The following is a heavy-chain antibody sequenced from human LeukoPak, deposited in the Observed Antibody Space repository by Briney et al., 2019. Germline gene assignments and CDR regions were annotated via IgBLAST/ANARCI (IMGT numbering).Heavy chain of an antibody. V-gene: IGHV4-30-4*08. J-gene: IGHJ4*02. CDR3: ARGLKEDY. CDR2: IYYSGST. CDR1: GGSISSYY. Sequence: SETLSLTCTVSGGSISSYYWTWIRQPPGKGLEWIGYIYYSGSTYYNPSLKSRVTISVDTSKNQFSLKLSSVTAADTAVYYCARGLKEDYWGQGTLVTVSS. D-gene: IGHD4/OR15-4a*01.